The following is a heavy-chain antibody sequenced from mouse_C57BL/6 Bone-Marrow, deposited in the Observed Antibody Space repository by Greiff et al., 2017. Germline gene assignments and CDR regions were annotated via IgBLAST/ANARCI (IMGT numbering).Heavy chain of an antibody. CDR3: ARYYGSSYDWYFDV. D-gene: IGHD1-1*01. CDR1: GYTFTSYW. Sequence: QVQLQQPGAELVMPGASVKLSCKASGYTFTSYWMHWVKQRPGQGLEWIGEIDPSASYTTYNQKFKGKSTLTVDKSSSTAYMQLSSLTSEDSAVYYCARYYGSSYDWYFDVWGTGTTVTVSS. J-gene: IGHJ1*03. CDR2: IDPSASYT. V-gene: IGHV1-69*01.